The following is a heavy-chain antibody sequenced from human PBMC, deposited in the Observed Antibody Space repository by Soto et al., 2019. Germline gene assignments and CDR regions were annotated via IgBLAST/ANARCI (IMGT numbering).Heavy chain of an antibody. CDR3: TRDRGFLDALDYYDSSGGTFDY. CDR2: IRSKAYGGTT. Sequence: GGSLRLSCTASGFTFGDYAMSWFRQAPGKGLEWVGFIRSKAYGGTTEYAASVKGRFTISRDDSKSIAYLQMNSLKTEDTAVYYCTRDRGFLDALDYYDSSGGTFDYCGQGTLVTVSS. CDR1: GFTFGDYA. J-gene: IGHJ4*02. V-gene: IGHV3-49*03. D-gene: IGHD3-22*01.